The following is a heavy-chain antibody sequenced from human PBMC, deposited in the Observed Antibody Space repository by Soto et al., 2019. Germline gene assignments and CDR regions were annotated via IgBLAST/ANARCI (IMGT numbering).Heavy chain of an antibody. J-gene: IGHJ6*02. CDR3: ARGPDERRKRITIFGVVIRYYYYGMDV. D-gene: IGHD3-3*01. CDR2: INHSGST. V-gene: IGHV4-34*01. Sequence: SETLSLTCAVYGGSFSGYYWSWIRQPPGKGLEWIGEINHSGSTNYNPSLKSRVTISVDTSKNQFSLKLSSVTAADTAVYYCARGPDERRKRITIFGVVIRYYYYGMDVWGQGTTVTVSS. CDR1: GGSFSGYY.